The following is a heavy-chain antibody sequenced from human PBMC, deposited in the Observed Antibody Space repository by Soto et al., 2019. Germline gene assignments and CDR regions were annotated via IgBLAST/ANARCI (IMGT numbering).Heavy chain of an antibody. CDR3: ARDRFSASSWATYYYYGMDV. J-gene: IGHJ6*02. CDR2: ISSSSSYI. Sequence: LRLSCAASGFTFSSYSMNWVRRAPGKGLEWVSSISSSSSYIYYADSVKGRFTISRDNAKNSLYLQMDSLRAEDTAVYYCARDRFSASSWATYYYYGMDVWGQGTTVTVSS. D-gene: IGHD6-13*01. CDR1: GFTFSSYS. V-gene: IGHV3-21*01.